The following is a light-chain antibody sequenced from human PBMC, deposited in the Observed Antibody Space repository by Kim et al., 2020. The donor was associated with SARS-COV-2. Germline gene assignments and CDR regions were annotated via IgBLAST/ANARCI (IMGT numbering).Light chain of an antibody. J-gene: IGLJ2*01. CDR3: QSYDSSLGAVV. Sequence: QSVLTQPPSVSGAPGQRVTITCTGSSSNIGAGYGLDWYQQLPGTAPKLLIFGNSNRPSGVPDRFSGSKSGTSASLVITGLQAEDEADFYCQSYDSSLGAVVFGGGTQLTVL. CDR1: SSNIGAGYG. CDR2: GNS. V-gene: IGLV1-40*01.